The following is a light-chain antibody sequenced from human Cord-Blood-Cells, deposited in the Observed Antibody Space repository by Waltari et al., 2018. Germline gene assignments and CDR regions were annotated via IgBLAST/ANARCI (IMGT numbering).Light chain of an antibody. CDR2: LNSDGSH. J-gene: IGLJ3*02. Sequence: QLVLTQSPSASASLGASVKHTCTLSSGHSSYAIALHQQQPEKGPRYLMKLNSDGSHSKGDGIPDRFSGSSSGAERYLTISSLQSEDEADYYCQTWGTGYWVFGGGTKLTVL. V-gene: IGLV4-69*01. CDR3: QTWGTGYWV. CDR1: SGHSSYA.